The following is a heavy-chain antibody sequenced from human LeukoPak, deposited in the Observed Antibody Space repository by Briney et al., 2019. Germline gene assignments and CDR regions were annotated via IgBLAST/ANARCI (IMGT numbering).Heavy chain of an antibody. Sequence: GGSLRLSCAASGFTFSSYAMSWVRQAPGKGLEWVSAISGSGGSTYYADSVKGRFTISRDNSKNTLYLQMNSLRAEDTALYYCAKASSAEGYYFDYWGQGTLVTVSS. V-gene: IGHV3-23*01. CDR2: ISGSGGST. D-gene: IGHD3-22*01. CDR3: AKASSAEGYYFDY. CDR1: GFTFSSYA. J-gene: IGHJ4*02.